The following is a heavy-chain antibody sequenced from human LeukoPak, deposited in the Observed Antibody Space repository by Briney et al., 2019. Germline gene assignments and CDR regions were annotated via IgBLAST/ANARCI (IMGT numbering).Heavy chain of an antibody. CDR2: IIPMFGTA. V-gene: IGHV1-69*06. D-gene: IGHD3-22*01. CDR3: ASLNYYDTSGYFDY. Sequence: SVKVSCKASGGIFSSYVMSWVRQAPGQGLEWMGGIIPMFGTANYAQKFQDRVTFTADKSTSTDHMELSSLRSEDTAVYYCASLNYYDTSGYFDYWGQGTLVTVSS. CDR1: GGIFSSYV. J-gene: IGHJ4*02.